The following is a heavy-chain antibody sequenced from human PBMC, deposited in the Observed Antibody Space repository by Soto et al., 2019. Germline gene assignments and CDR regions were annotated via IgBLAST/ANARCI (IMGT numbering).Heavy chain of an antibody. D-gene: IGHD2-2*01. CDR3: GAFLSVTSPDV. CDR2: TYYRSKWYN. Sequence: SQTLSLTCAISVSSVSSKSAAWNWIIQSPSRGLEWLGRTYYRSKWYNDYAVSVKSRITIDPDTSKNQFSLQLRSVTPEDTAVYYCGAFLSVTSPDVWGQGTTVTVSS. CDR1: VSSVSSKSAA. V-gene: IGHV6-1*01. J-gene: IGHJ6*01.